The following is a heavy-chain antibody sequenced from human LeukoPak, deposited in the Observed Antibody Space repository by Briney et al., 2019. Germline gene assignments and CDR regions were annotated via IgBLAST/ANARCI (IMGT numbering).Heavy chain of an antibody. V-gene: IGHV4-4*07. J-gene: IGHJ5*02. CDR1: GDSISSYY. CDR2: MYTSGST. D-gene: IGHD1-1*01. Sequence: SETLSLTCTVSGDSISSYYWSWLRQPAGKGLEWIGHMYTSGSTNYNPSLKSRVTMSVDTSKNQLSLKVRSATAADTAVYYCARLRVVVGTRGPQWFDPWGQGTLVTVSS. CDR3: ARLRVVVGTRGPQWFDP.